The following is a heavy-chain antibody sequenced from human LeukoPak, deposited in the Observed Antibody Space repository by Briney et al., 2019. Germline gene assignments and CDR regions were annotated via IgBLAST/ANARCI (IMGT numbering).Heavy chain of an antibody. CDR1: GFTFDDYG. D-gene: IGHD2-15*01. V-gene: IGHV3-20*04. J-gene: IGHJ4*02. Sequence: GGSLRLSCAASGFTFDDYGMSWVRQAPGKGLEWVSGINRNGGSTRYADSVKGRFTISRDNAKNSLYLQMNSLRAEDTALYYCARVSSDCSGGSCYSEKDYWGQGTLVTVSS. CDR3: ARVSSDCSGGSCYSEKDY. CDR2: INRNGGST.